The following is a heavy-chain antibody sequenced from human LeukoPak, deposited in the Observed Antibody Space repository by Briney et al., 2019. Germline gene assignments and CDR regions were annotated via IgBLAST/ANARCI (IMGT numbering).Heavy chain of an antibody. J-gene: IGHJ4*02. CDR3: AHQAVAGTLGY. CDR1: GFSLPTRGVG. CDR2: IYWDDDK. D-gene: IGHD6-19*01. V-gene: IGHV2-5*02. Sequence: SGPTLVQPTQTLTLTCTFSGFSLPTRGVGVGWIRQPPGKALEWLALIYWDDDKVYSPSLKSRLTITKDTSKNQVVLTMTHMDPVDTATYYCAHQAVAGTLGYWGQGTLVTVSS.